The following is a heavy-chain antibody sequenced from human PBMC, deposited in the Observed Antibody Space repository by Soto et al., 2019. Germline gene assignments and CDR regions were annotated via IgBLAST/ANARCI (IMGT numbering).Heavy chain of an antibody. V-gene: IGHV1-69*13. J-gene: IGHJ4*02. CDR3: AVDGSGSYSYDY. CDR2: IIPIFGTA. CDR1: GGTFSSYA. D-gene: IGHD3-10*01. Sequence: SVKVSCKASGGTFSSYAISWVRQAPGQGLEWMGGIIPIFGTANYAQKFQGRVTITADESTSTAYMELSSLRSEDTAVYYCAVDGSGSYSYDYWGQGTLVTVSS.